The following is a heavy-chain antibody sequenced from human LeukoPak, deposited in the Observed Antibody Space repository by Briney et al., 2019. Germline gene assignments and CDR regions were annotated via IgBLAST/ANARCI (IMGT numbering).Heavy chain of an antibody. Sequence: SETLSLTCTVSGGSISSGDYYWSWIRQPPGKGLEWIGYIYYSGSTYYNPSLKSRVTISVDTSKNQFSLKLSSVTAADTAVYYCASSNYYYGSVSYPTIDYWGQGTLVIVSS. CDR1: GGSISSGDYY. V-gene: IGHV4-30-4*08. CDR2: IYYSGST. J-gene: IGHJ4*02. CDR3: ASSNYYYGSVSYPTIDY. D-gene: IGHD3-10*01.